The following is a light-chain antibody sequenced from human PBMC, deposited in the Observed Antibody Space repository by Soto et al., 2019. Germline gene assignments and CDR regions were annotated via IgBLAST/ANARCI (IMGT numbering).Light chain of an antibody. CDR1: QGISSY. J-gene: IGKJ4*01. CDR3: QQRNNYVLT. CDR2: AAS. V-gene: IGKV1-9*01. Sequence: DIQLTQSPSFLSASVGDRVTITCRASQGISSYLAWYQQKPGKAPKLLIYAASTLQSGVPSRFSGSGSGTEFTLTISSRQPEDCATYYCQQRNNYVLTFGGGTKVEIK.